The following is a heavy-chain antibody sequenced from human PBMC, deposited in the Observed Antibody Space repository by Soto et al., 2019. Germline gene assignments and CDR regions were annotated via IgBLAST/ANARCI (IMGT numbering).Heavy chain of an antibody. J-gene: IGHJ6*02. Sequence: SVKVSCKASGGTFSSYAISWVRQAPGQGLEWMGGIIPIFGTANYAQKFQGRVTITADKSTSTAYMELSSLRSEDTAVYYCARGHLDIVVVPAAIYYYGMDVWGQGTTVTVSS. CDR3: ARGHLDIVVVPAAIYYYGMDV. CDR1: GGTFSSYA. D-gene: IGHD2-2*02. V-gene: IGHV1-69*06. CDR2: IIPIFGTA.